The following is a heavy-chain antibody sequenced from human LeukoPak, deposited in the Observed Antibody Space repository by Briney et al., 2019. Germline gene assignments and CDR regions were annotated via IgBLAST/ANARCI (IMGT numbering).Heavy chain of an antibody. J-gene: IGHJ4*02. V-gene: IGHV3-74*01. D-gene: IGHD3-3*01. CDR3: AKDHYWSIDY. CDR2: IKGDGIST. Sequence: GGSLRLSCAASRFDFSSNWMHWVRHAPGQGLVWVSRIKGDGISTNYADSVKGRFTISRDIAKNTLYLQMNSLRAEDTGVYYCAKDHYWSIDYWGRGTLVTVSS. CDR1: RFDFSSNW.